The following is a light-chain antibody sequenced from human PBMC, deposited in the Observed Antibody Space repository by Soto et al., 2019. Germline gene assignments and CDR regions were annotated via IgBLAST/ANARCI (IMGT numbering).Light chain of an antibody. J-gene: IGKJ1*01. Sequence: IVMTQSPATLSVSPGERATLSCRAGQSIGNKLAWYQQRPGQAPRLLIYATSTRATGVPARFSGSGSTTEFTLTISGLQSEDFGVYYCQQYKHWRTFGQGTTVEIK. CDR2: ATS. CDR3: QQYKHWRT. CDR1: QSIGNK. V-gene: IGKV3-15*01.